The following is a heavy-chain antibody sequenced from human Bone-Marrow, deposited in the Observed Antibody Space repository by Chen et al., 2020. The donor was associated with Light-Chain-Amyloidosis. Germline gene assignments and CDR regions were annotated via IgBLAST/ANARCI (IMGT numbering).Heavy chain of an antibody. CDR2: INWNGGRX. CDR3: AREAGVGITYYFDL. V-gene: IGHV3-20*01. Sequence: EVQLVESGGRVVRPGGSLRLSCAASGFTFDDYGMSWVRQAPGKGLEWVSGINWNGGRXGYADFVXXXXXXXXXXXXXXXXXXXXXXXXXXXXLYYCAREAGVGITYYFDLWGPGTLVTVSS. CDR1: GFTFDDYG. D-gene: IGHD2-21*01. J-gene: IGHJ2*01.